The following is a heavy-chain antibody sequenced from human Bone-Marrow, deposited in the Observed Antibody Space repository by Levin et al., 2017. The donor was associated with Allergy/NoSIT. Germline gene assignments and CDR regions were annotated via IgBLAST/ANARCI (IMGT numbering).Heavy chain of an antibody. D-gene: IGHD7-27*01. V-gene: IGHV1-8*01. CDR3: ARNLPKTGDFDY. Sequence: ASVKVSCKASGYTFTSYDINWVRKATGQGLEWMGWMSPNSGNTGYAQKFQGRVTMTRDTATSTAYMELSSLRSEDTAVYYCARNLPKTGDFDYWGQGTLVTVSS. J-gene: IGHJ4*02. CDR2: MSPNSGNT. CDR1: GYTFTSYD.